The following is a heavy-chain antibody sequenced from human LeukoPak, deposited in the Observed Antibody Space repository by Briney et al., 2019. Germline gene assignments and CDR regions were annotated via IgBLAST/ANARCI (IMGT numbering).Heavy chain of an antibody. CDR1: GGSISSPSYY. Sequence: SETLSLTCTVSGGSISSPSYYWGWIRQPPGKGLEWIGYIYYSGSTYYNPSLKSRVTISVDTSKNQFSLKLSSVTAADTAVYYCARVGTYIVPAARGDDYWGQGTLVTVSS. CDR2: IYYSGST. J-gene: IGHJ4*02. V-gene: IGHV4-30-4*08. CDR3: ARVGTYIVPAARGDDY. D-gene: IGHD2-2*01.